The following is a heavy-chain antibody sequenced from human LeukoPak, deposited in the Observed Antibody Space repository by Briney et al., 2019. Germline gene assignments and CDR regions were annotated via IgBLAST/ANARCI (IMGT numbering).Heavy chain of an antibody. Sequence: AGGSLRLSCATSGFPFSDFSMSWVRQAPGKGLEWISTTNSGGTSTYYGESVKGRFTISRDNSQNTLYLQMSSLRVEDTAVYYCAKQSYARSLGEGGPGTLVSVSS. CDR1: GFPFSDFS. J-gene: IGHJ4*02. V-gene: IGHV3-23*01. D-gene: IGHD2-8*01. CDR3: AKQSYARSLGE. CDR2: TNSGGTST.